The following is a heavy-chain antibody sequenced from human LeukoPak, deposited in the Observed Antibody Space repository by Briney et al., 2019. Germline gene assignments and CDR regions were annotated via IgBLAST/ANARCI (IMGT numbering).Heavy chain of an antibody. D-gene: IGHD3-22*01. CDR2: INSVGSST. J-gene: IGHJ4*02. Sequence: GGSLRLSCAASGFTFSSYWMHWVRQAPGKGLVWVSRINSVGSSTSYADSVKGRFTISRDNAKNTLYLQMNSLRAEDTAVYYCARDPSRYYYDSSGYYSPKSFDYWGQGTLVTVSS. V-gene: IGHV3-74*01. CDR1: GFTFSSYW. CDR3: ARDPSRYYYDSSGYYSPKSFDY.